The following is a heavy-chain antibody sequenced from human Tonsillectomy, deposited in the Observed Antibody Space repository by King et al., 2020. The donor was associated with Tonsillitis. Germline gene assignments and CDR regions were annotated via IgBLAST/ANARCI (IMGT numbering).Heavy chain of an antibody. Sequence: EVQLVESGGGLVQPGGSLRLSCAASGFTFSSYAMSWVRQAPGEGLEWVSAITGSGGSTYYADSMKGRFTISRDSSKNTLYLQMNRLRAEDTALYYCAKGGDYYESSGYDYWGQGTLVTVSS. CDR2: ITGSGGST. D-gene: IGHD3-22*01. V-gene: IGHV3-23*04. J-gene: IGHJ4*02. CDR1: GFTFSSYA. CDR3: AKGGDYYESSGYDY.